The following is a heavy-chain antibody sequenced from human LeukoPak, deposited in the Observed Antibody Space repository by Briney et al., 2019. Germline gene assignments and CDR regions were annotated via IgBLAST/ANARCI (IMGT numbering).Heavy chain of an antibody. CDR1: GYTFTSYG. Sequence: ASVKVSCKASGYTFTSYGISWVRQAPGQGLEWMGWISAYNGNTNYAQKLQGRVTMTTDTSASTAYMERRSLRSDDTAVYYCARQIAVAGTSWFDPWGQGTLVTVSS. J-gene: IGHJ5*02. CDR3: ARQIAVAGTSWFDP. CDR2: ISAYNGNT. V-gene: IGHV1-18*01. D-gene: IGHD6-19*01.